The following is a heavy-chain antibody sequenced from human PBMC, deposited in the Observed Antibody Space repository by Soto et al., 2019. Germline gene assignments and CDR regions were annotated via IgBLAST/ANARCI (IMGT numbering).Heavy chain of an antibody. CDR1: GGTFSNHA. J-gene: IGHJ3*02. V-gene: IGHV1-69*12. CDR2: IIPIFTTT. D-gene: IGHD6-13*01. CDR3: AREVAADGTFREDVFDI. Sequence: QVHLVQSGAEVKKPGSSVKVSCKAPGGTFSNHAINWVRQAPGQGLEWMGRIIPIFTTTNYAQKVQGRVSMTVDESQTTSYMERSSLKHDDTAIYYCAREVAADGTFREDVFDIWGQGTLVTVSS.